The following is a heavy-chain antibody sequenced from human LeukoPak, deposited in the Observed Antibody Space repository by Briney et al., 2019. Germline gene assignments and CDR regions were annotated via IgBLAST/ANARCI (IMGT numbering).Heavy chain of an antibody. V-gene: IGHV4-59*01. CDR1: GGSITSYY. CDR3: ASTRITISGVISEFDP. Sequence: SETLSLTCTVSGGSITSYYWSWIRQPPGNVLEWIGYIYYSGSTKYKPSLKSRVTISVDTSKNQFSLKLTSVTAADTAVYYCASTRITISGVISEFDPWGQGILVTVSS. CDR2: IYYSGST. J-gene: IGHJ5*02. D-gene: IGHD3-3*01.